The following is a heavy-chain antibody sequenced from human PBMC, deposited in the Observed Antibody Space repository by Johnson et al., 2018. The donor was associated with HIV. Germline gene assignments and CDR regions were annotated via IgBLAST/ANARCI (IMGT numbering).Heavy chain of an antibody. D-gene: IGHD3-3*01. CDR2: IYDGGDT. V-gene: IGHV3-53*01. CDR3: AGDFTVFGGGKTGVRAFDI. J-gene: IGHJ3*02. CDR1: GFTVSSNY. Sequence: VHLVESGGGLIQPGGSLRLSCAASGFTVSSNYMSWVRQAPGKGLEWVSVIYDGGDTYYADSVKGRFAISRDNSKNTLYLQMNSLRAEDTAVYYCAGDFTVFGGGKTGVRAFDIWGQGTMVTVSS.